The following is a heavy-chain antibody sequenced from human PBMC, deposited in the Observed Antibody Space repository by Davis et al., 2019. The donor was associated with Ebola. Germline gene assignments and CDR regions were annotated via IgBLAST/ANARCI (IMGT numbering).Heavy chain of an antibody. CDR2: IYYSGST. V-gene: IGHV4-39*02. J-gene: IGHJ6*02. Sequence: MPSETLSLTYTVSGGSISSSSYYWGWIRQPPGKGLEWIGSIYYSGSTYYNPSLKSRVTISVDTSKNQFSLQLNSVTPEDTAVYYCARDRIAAEFYYYYYGMDVWGQGTTVTVSS. CDR3: ARDRIAAEFYYYYYGMDV. D-gene: IGHD6-13*01. CDR1: GGSISSSSYY.